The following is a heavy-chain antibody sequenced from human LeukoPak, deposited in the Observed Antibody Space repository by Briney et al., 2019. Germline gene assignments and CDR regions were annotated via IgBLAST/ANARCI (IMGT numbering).Heavy chain of an antibody. D-gene: IGHD2-2*01. CDR1: GFTFSSYS. V-gene: IGHV3-48*01. Sequence: GGSLRLSCAASGFTFSSYSMNWVRQAPGKGLEWVSYISSSSSTIYYADSVKGRFTISRDKAKNSLYLQMNSLRAEDTAVYFCAREYCSSTSCLYDYWGQGTLVTVSS. CDR2: ISSSSSTI. CDR3: AREYCSSTSCLYDY. J-gene: IGHJ4*02.